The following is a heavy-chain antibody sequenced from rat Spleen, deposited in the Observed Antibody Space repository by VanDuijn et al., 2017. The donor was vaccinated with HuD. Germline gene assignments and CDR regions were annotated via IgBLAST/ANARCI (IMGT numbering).Heavy chain of an antibody. CDR2: ISYDGSST. V-gene: IGHV5-7*01. J-gene: IGHJ2*01. CDR1: GFTFSDYN. D-gene: IGHD1-2*01. Sequence: EVQLVESGGGLVQPGRSLKLSCAASGFTFSDYNMAWVRQAPKKGLEWVATISYDGSSTYYRDSVKGRFTISRDNAKNTQYLQMDSLRSEDTATYYCTTGITLVWGRGVMVTVSS. CDR3: TTGITLV.